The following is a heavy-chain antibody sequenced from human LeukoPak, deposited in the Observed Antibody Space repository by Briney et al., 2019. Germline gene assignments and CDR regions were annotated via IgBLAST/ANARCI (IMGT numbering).Heavy chain of an antibody. CDR1: GYTFTSYG. CDR2: ISAYNGNT. Sequence: ASVKVSCKASGYTFTSYGISWVRQAPGQGLEWMGWISAYNGNTNYAQKLQGRVTMTTDTSTNTAYMGLRSLRSDDTAVYYCARDEYYDFWSGYLTPYYYYYGMDVWGQGTTVTVSS. D-gene: IGHD3-3*01. V-gene: IGHV1-18*01. J-gene: IGHJ6*02. CDR3: ARDEYYDFWSGYLTPYYYYYGMDV.